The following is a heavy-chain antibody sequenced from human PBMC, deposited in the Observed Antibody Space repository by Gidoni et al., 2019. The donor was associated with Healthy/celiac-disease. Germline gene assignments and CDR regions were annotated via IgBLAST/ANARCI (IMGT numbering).Heavy chain of an antibody. J-gene: IGHJ4*02. V-gene: IGHV3-23*01. Sequence: EVQLLESGGGLVQPGGSLRLYCAASGFTFSSYAMSWVRQAPGKGLEWVSSSSGSGGSTYYADSVKGRFTISRDNSKNTLYLQMNSLRAEDTAVYYCAKHIWYNWNECIDYWGQGTMVTVSS. D-gene: IGHD1-20*01. CDR2: SSGSGGST. CDR3: AKHIWYNWNECIDY. CDR1: GFTFSSYA.